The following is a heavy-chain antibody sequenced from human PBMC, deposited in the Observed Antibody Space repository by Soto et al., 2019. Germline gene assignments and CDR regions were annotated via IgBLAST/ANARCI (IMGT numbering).Heavy chain of an antibody. V-gene: IGHV3-30*18. Sequence: GGSLRLSCAASGFTFSSYGMHWVRQAPGKGLEWVAVISYDGSNKYYADSVKGRFTISRDNSKNTLYLQMNSLRAEDTAVYYCAKEGSATTPGGDYYYYYGMDVWGQGTTVTVSS. CDR3: AKEGSATTPGGDYYYYYGMDV. CDR1: GFTFSSYG. J-gene: IGHJ6*02. D-gene: IGHD4-17*01. CDR2: ISYDGSNK.